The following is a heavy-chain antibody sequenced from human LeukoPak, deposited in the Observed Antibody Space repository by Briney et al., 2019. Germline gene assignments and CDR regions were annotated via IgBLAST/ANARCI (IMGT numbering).Heavy chain of an antibody. V-gene: IGHV1-8*01. Sequence: GASVKVSCKASGCTFTSYDINWVRQATGQGLEWMGWMNPNSGNTGYAQKFQGRVTMTRNTSISTAYMELSSLRSEDTAVYYCARKGYSSGWYRRNAFDIWGQGTMVTVSS. CDR1: GCTFTSYD. J-gene: IGHJ3*02. CDR3: ARKGYSSGWYRRNAFDI. D-gene: IGHD6-19*01. CDR2: MNPNSGNT.